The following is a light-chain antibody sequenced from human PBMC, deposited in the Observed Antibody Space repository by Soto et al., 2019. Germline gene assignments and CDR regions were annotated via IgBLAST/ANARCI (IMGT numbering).Light chain of an antibody. J-gene: IGKJ4*01. CDR2: DAS. CDR1: QSVSSY. V-gene: IGKV3-11*01. CDR3: QHYNNWRGT. Sequence: EIGVSISPSTLALSPGERATLSCRPSQSVSSYLAWYQQKPGQAPRLLIYDASNRATGIPARFSGSGSGADFTLTISSLEPEDFAVYYCQHYNNWRGTFGGGTKVDIK.